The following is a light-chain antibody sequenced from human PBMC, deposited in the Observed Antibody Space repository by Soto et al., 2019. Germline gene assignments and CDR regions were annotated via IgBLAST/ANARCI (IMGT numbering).Light chain of an antibody. CDR2: GAS. J-gene: IGKJ1*01. CDR3: QQYNQWPLT. V-gene: IGKV3-15*01. CDR1: QSGSIY. Sequence: EIVMTQSPATLSVSPGERATLACRASQSGSIYLAWYQQKPGQAPRLLIYGASTWDTGIPVRFSGSASGTEFTLTISRLQSEDFTVYYCQQYNQWPLTFGQGTKVEIK.